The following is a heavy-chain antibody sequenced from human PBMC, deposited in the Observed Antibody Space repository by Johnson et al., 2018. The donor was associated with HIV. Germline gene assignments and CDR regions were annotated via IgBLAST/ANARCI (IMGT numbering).Heavy chain of an antibody. CDR1: RFTFEDHD. CDR2: INWNGGST. J-gene: IGHJ3*01. D-gene: IGHD2-8*01. Sequence: VQLVESGGGVVRPGGSLRLSCEASRFTFEDHDMSWVRQVPGKGLEWVSGINWNGGSTGYADSVKGRFIISRDNAKKSLYLQMNSLRAEDTALYYFVTRGFYCTYGVCHGVFDFSGQGTVVSVSS. V-gene: IGHV3-20*04. CDR3: VTRGFYCTYGVCHGVFDF.